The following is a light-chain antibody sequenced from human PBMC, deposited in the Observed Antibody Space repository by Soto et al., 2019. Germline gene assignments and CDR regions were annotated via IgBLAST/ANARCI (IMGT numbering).Light chain of an antibody. J-gene: IGLJ2*01. CDR2: LEGSGSY. CDR3: ETWDSNTRL. V-gene: IGLV4-60*03. Sequence: QSVLTQSSSASASVGSSVKLTCTLSSGHSSYIIAWHQQQPGKAPRYLMKLEGSGSYNKGSGVPDRFSGSSSEADRYLTISNLQSEDEADYYCETWDSNTRLFGGGTQLTVL. CDR1: SGHSSYI.